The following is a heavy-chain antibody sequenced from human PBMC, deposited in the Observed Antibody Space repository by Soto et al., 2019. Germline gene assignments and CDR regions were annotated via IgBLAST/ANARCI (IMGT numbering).Heavy chain of an antibody. J-gene: IGHJ5*02. Sequence: PSETLSLTCTVCGASISGFSWSCIRKSAGKGQGWLGRIYATGTTDYNPSIKTRVMMSVDTCKKQFSLKVRSVTAADTAVYYCVRDGTKTLRDWFDAWGQGISVTDSS. CDR2: IYATGTT. CDR1: GASISGFS. V-gene: IGHV4-4*07. D-gene: IGHD1-1*01. CDR3: VRDGTKTLRDWFDA.